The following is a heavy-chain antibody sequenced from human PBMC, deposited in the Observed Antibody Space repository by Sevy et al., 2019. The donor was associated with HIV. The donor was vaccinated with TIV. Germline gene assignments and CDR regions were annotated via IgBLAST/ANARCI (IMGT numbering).Heavy chain of an antibody. J-gene: IGHJ4*02. D-gene: IGHD3-10*01. CDR2: ISSGSIYI. CDR3: AGGDYYGSLYYFDY. CDR1: GFTFSNYF. V-gene: IGHV3-21*01. Sequence: GGSLRLSCAASGFTFSNYFMNWVRQAPGKGLEWVSSISSGSIYIFYADSLKGRFTSSRDNAKNSLYLHMNSLRAEDTAVYYCAGGDYYGSLYYFDYWGPGTLVTVSS.